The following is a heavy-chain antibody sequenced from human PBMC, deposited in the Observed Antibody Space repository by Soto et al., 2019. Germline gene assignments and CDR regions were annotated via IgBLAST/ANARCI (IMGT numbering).Heavy chain of an antibody. Sequence: GSLSLSCAASGFTYSNYAMNWVRQAPGKGLEWVSAISGSGASTLYADSVKGRFTVSRDKSKSTLYLQMNSLRADDAAVYYCAKPGDFWSGYHYFHYGLDVWGQTTTGTVS. V-gene: IGHV3-23*01. D-gene: IGHD3-3*01. CDR1: GFTYSNYA. J-gene: IGHJ6*02. CDR3: AKPGDFWSGYHYFHYGLDV. CDR2: ISGSGAST.